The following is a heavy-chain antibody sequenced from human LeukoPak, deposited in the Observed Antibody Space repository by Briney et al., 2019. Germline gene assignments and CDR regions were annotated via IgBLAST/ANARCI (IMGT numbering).Heavy chain of an antibody. CDR2: IYYSGST. Sequence: TSETRSLTCTVSGGSITSGSYYWGWIRQPPGKGLEWIGSIYYSGSTYYNPSLKSRVTVSVDTSKNQFSLKLSSVTAADTAVYYCARQGKDTTGYLFFDNWGQGTLVTVSS. J-gene: IGHJ4*02. CDR1: GGSITSGSYY. D-gene: IGHD3-9*01. V-gene: IGHV4-39*01. CDR3: ARQGKDTTGYLFFDN.